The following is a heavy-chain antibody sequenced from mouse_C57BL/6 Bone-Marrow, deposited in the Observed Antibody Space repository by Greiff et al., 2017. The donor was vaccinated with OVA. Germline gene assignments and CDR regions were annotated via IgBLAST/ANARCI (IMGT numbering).Heavy chain of an antibody. CDR2: IFPGSGST. CDR1: GYTFTDYY. Sequence: QVQLQQSGPELVKPGASVKISCKASGYTFTDYYINWVKQRPGQGLEWIGWIFPGSGSTYYNEKFKGKATLTVDKSSSTAYMLLSSLTSEDSAVYFCAREGPYITTVVATDYFDYWGQGTTLTVSS. J-gene: IGHJ2*01. CDR3: AREGPYITTVVATDYFDY. D-gene: IGHD1-1*01. V-gene: IGHV1-75*01.